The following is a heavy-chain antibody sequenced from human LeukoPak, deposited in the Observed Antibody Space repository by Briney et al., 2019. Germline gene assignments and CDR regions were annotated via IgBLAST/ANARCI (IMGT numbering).Heavy chain of an antibody. CDR2: ISSNGDNT. CDR3: VRGTGY. J-gene: IGHJ4*02. CDR1: GFTFSTYV. Sequence: GGSLRLSCSVSGFTFSTYVMHWVRQAPGKGLEYVSAISSNGDNTYYADSVKGRFPISRDNSKNTLYPQMSSLRADDTAVYYCVRGTGYWGQGTLVTVSS. V-gene: IGHV3-64D*06.